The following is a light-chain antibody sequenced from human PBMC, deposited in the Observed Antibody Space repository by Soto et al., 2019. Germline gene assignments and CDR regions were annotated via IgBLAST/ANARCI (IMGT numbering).Light chain of an antibody. V-gene: IGKV4-1*01. CDR1: RSVIYSANNKNC. CDR3: QQYLAIPRT. J-gene: IGKJ1*01. CDR2: WAS. Sequence: DIVMTQSPASLAVSLGERATIICKSSRSVIYSANNKNCLAWYQQKPGQPPKLLIYWASTRESGVPDRFSGSGSGTDFTLTISSLQAEDVAVYYCQQYLAIPRTFGQGTKVDIK.